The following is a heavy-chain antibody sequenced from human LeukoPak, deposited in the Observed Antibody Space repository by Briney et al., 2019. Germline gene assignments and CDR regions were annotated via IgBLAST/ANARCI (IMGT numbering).Heavy chain of an antibody. V-gene: IGHV1-18*04. J-gene: IGHJ4*02. Sequence: ASVKVSCKASGYTFTGYYMHWVRQAPGQGLEWMGWISGYNGNTNYAQELQGRVTMTTDTSTSTAYMELRSLRSDDTAVYYCARFPLGGYSGYDYIGYFDYWGQGTLVTVSS. CDR1: GYTFTGYY. CDR2: ISGYNGNT. D-gene: IGHD5-12*01. CDR3: ARFPLGGYSGYDYIGYFDY.